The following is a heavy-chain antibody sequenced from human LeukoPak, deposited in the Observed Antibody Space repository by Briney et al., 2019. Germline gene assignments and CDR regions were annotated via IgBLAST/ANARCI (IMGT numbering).Heavy chain of an antibody. CDR2: IRYDGTDK. CDR3: ASGRYCSSTRCSFDY. CDR1: GFTFSSFG. D-gene: IGHD2-2*01. V-gene: IGHV3-30*02. J-gene: IGHJ4*02. Sequence: GGSLRLSCAASGFTFSSFGMHWVRQAPGKGLEWVAFIRYDGTDKYYADSVKGRFTISRDNAKNSLYLQMNSLRAEDTAVYYRASGRYCSSTRCSFDYWGQGTLVTASS.